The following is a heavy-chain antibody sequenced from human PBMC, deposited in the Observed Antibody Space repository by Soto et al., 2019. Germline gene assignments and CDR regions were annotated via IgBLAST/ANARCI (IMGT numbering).Heavy chain of an antibody. Sequence: GPPVKVSCKASGGTFSSYAISWARRAPGQGLEWMGGIIPIFGTANYAQKFQGRVTITADESTSTAYMELSSLRSEDTAMYYCAREGDIVVVPAAMPWFDPWGQGTLVTVSS. V-gene: IGHV1-69*13. D-gene: IGHD2-2*01. CDR3: AREGDIVVVPAAMPWFDP. J-gene: IGHJ5*02. CDR1: GGTFSSYA. CDR2: IIPIFGTA.